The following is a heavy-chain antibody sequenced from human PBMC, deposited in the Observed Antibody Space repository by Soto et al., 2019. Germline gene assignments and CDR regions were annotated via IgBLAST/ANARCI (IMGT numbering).Heavy chain of an antibody. CDR1: GDSVSSNSAA. D-gene: IGHD6-6*01. V-gene: IGHV6-1*01. CDR2: TYYRSKWYN. J-gene: IGHJ6*02. Sequence: SQTLSLTCAISGDSVSSNSAAWNWIRQSPSRGLECLGRTYYRSKWYNDYAVSVKSRITINPDTSKNQFSLQLNSVTPEDTALYYCARAEEGSSSAGGVHDYYGMDVWGQGTTVTGS. CDR3: ARAEEGSSSAGGVHDYYGMDV.